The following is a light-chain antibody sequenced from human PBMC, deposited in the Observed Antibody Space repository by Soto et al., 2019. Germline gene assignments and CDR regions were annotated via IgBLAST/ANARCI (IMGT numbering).Light chain of an antibody. V-gene: IGKV3-20*01. Sequence: EIVLTQSPSTLSLSPGERATLSCRASQSISIYLAWYQHKPGQAPRLLIYDVFNRATGIPARFSGSGSGTDFTLTISILEPEDFAVYYCQQYGSSRTFGQRTKVDVK. CDR3: QQYGSSRT. CDR1: QSISIY. J-gene: IGKJ1*01. CDR2: DVF.